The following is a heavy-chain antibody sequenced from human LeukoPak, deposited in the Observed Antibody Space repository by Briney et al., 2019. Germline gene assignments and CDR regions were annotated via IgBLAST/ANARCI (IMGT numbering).Heavy chain of an antibody. J-gene: IGHJ4*02. CDR2: IYYSGST. CDR1: GGSISSGDYY. Sequence: SSETLSLTCTVSGGSISSGDYYWSWIRQPPGKGLEWIGYIYYSGSTYYNPSLKSRVTISVDTSQNQFSLKLSSVTAADTVVYYCARTVGVYDFWSGQPYYFDYWGQGTLVTVSS. CDR3: ARTVGVYDFWSGQPYYFDY. V-gene: IGHV4-30-4*08. D-gene: IGHD3-3*01.